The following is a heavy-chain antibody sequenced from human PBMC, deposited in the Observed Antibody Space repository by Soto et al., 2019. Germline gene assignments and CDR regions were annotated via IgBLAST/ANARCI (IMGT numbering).Heavy chain of an antibody. CDR3: ARDLAVGLVDY. CDR2: INAYNGNT. V-gene: IGHV1-18*01. D-gene: IGHD6-19*01. CDR1: GYTFTSYG. J-gene: IGHJ4*02. Sequence: QVQLVQSGAEVKKPGASVKVSCKASGYTFTSYGISWVRPAPVQGLEWMGWINAYNGNTKYALKIQGRVTMTTDTSTSTAYMELRSLRSDDTAVYYCARDLAVGLVDYWGQGSLVTVSS.